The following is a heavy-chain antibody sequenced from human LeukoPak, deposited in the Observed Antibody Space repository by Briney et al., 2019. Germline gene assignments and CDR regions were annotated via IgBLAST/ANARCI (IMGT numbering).Heavy chain of an antibody. V-gene: IGHV1-69*13. Sequence: SVKVSCRASGGTFSSYAISWVRQAPGQGLEGRGGIIPIFGTANYAQKSQGRVTITADESTSTAYMELSSLRSEDTAVYYCARDPEGGFVFRHWGQGTLVTVSS. D-gene: IGHD3-16*01. CDR2: IIPIFGTA. CDR1: GGTFSSYA. CDR3: ARDPEGGFVFRH. J-gene: IGHJ4*02.